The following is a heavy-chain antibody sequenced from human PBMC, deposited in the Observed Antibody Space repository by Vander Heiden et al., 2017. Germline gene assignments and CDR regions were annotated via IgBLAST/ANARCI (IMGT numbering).Heavy chain of an antibody. CDR3: AKHTDFWSGYYTSGAFDI. Sequence: EVQLLESGGGLVQPGGSLRLPCAASGFTFSSYALSWVRQAPGKALEWVSSISSGSGGDTFYADSVKGRYTISRDNPKNTLYLQMNSLRDEDTAVYYCAKHTDFWSGYYTSGAFDIWGQGTMVTVSS. D-gene: IGHD3-3*01. CDR1: GFTFSSYA. J-gene: IGHJ3*02. CDR2: ISSGSGGDT. V-gene: IGHV3-23*01.